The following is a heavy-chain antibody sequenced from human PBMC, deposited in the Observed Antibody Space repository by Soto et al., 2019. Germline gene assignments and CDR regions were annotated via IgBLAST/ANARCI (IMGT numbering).Heavy chain of an antibody. CDR1: GFTIGSDA. Sequence: GGSLRLSYAASGFTIGSDARSWVRQAPGKGLEWVSSINGGSSDINYADSVKGRFTISRDNSKNTLYLQMNSLRAEDTAVYYCAKDGKNVRAKGLNYWGQGTLVTVSS. D-gene: IGHD4-17*01. J-gene: IGHJ4*02. CDR3: AKDGKNVRAKGLNY. V-gene: IGHV3-23*01. CDR2: INGGSSDI.